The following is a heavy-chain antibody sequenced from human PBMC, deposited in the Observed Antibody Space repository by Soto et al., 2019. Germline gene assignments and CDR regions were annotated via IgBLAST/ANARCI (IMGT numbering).Heavy chain of an antibody. J-gene: IGHJ5*02. Sequence: QVQLVQSGAEAKKLGASVRVSCKVSGYTFTSYGISWVRQAPGQGLEWMGWISGYNGNTNYAQKLQGRVTMTKDTSTSTANMELRSLRSEDTAVYYCARGYCSGGSCYTGWFDRWGQGTLVTVSS. D-gene: IGHD2-15*01. CDR1: GYTFTSYG. CDR2: ISGYNGNT. V-gene: IGHV1-18*01. CDR3: ARGYCSGGSCYTGWFDR.